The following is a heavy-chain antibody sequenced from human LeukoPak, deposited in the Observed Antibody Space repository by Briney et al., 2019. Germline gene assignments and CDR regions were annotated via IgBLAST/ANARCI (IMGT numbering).Heavy chain of an antibody. CDR3: ARTYYDFWSGPNWFDP. D-gene: IGHD3-3*01. Sequence: PSETLSLTCTVSGGSISSYYWSWIRQPPGKGLEWIGYIYTSGSTNYNPSLKSRVTISVDTSKNQFSLKLSSVTAADTAVYYCARTYYDFWSGPNWFDPWGQGTRVTVSS. V-gene: IGHV4-4*09. CDR2: IYTSGST. J-gene: IGHJ5*02. CDR1: GGSISSYY.